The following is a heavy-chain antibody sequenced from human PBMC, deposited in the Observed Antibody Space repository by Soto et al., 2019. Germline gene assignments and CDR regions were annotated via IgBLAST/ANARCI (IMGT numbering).Heavy chain of an antibody. J-gene: IGHJ6*02. Sequence: GASVKVSCKASGYTFTSYGISWVRQAPGQGLEWMGWISAYNGNTNYAQKLQGRVTMTTDTSTSTAYMELRSLRSDDTAVYYCARDESITGTTYYYYGMDVWGQGTTVTVSS. V-gene: IGHV1-18*01. CDR2: ISAYNGNT. CDR3: ARDESITGTTYYYYGMDV. CDR1: GYTFTSYG. D-gene: IGHD1-7*01.